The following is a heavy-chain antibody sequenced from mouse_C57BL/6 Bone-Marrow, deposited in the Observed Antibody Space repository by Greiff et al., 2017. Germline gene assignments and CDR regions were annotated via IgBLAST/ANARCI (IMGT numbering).Heavy chain of an antibody. J-gene: IGHJ4*01. CDR2: ISSGSSTI. D-gene: IGHD2-5*01. CDR1: GFTFSDYG. V-gene: IGHV5-17*01. Sequence: EVKLVESGGGLVKPGGSLKLSCAASGFTFSDYGMHWVRQAPEKGLEWVAYISSGSSTIYYADTVKGRFTISRDNAKNTLFLQMTSLRSEDTAMYYCARESNLDYAMDYWGQGTSVTVSS. CDR3: ARESNLDYAMDY.